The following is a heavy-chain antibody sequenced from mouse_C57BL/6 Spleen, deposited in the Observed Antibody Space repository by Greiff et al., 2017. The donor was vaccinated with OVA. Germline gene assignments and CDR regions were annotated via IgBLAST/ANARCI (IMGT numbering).Heavy chain of an antibody. J-gene: IGHJ4*01. Sequence: EVKVEESEGGLVQPGSSMKLSCTASGFTFSDYYMAWVRQVPEKGLEWVANINYDGSSTYYLDSLKSRFIISRDTAKNILYLQMSSLKSEDTATYYCARVGGYYGSPHYYAMDYGGQGTSVTVSS. CDR1: GFTFSDYY. D-gene: IGHD1-1*01. CDR2: INYDGSST. CDR3: ARVGGYYGSPHYYAMDY. V-gene: IGHV5-16*01.